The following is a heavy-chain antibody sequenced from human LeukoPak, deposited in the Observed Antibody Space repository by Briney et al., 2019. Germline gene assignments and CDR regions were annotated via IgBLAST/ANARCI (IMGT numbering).Heavy chain of an antibody. Sequence: SETLSLTCAVYGGSFSGYYWSWIRQPPGKGLEWIGEINHSGSTNYNPSLKSRVTISVDTSKNQFSLNLSSVTAADTAVYYCARGMVGATGFDYWGQGTLVTVSS. J-gene: IGHJ4*02. CDR1: GGSFSGYY. CDR2: INHSGST. V-gene: IGHV4-34*01. CDR3: ARGMVGATGFDY. D-gene: IGHD2-8*01.